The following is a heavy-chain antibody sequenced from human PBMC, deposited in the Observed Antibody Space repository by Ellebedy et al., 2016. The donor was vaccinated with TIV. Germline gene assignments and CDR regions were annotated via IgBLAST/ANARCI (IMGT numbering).Heavy chain of an antibody. CDR1: GFTFSSYA. J-gene: IGHJ4*02. CDR2: ISSSSSHI. CDR3: AKSLIAAPDALTPRFDY. Sequence: GESLKISXAASGFTFSSYAMNWVRQAPGKGLEWVSSISSSSSHIYYADSGKGRFTISRDNTKNSLYLQMNSLKAEDTAIYYCAKSLIAAPDALTPRFDYWGQGTLVTVSS. V-gene: IGHV3-21*04. D-gene: IGHD6-13*01.